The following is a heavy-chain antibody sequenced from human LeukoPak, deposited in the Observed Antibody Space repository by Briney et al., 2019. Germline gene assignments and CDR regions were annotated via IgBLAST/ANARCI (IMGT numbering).Heavy chain of an antibody. J-gene: IGHJ4*02. Sequence: GGSLRLSCAASGFTISNYAINWVRQAPGKGLEWVSVISDSTSRTYCADSVKGRFTISRDNSKNMLYLQMNSLSGEDAAVYFCARQVDGTGDYYFDSWGQGTLVTVSS. CDR3: ARQVDGTGDYYFDS. CDR2: ISDSTSRT. D-gene: IGHD1-1*01. CDR1: GFTISNYA. V-gene: IGHV3-23*01.